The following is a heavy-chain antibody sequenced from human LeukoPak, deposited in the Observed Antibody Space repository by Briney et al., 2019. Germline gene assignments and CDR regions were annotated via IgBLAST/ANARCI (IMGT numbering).Heavy chain of an antibody. CDR2: ISGSGGST. J-gene: IGHJ4*02. D-gene: IGHD2-21*01. Sequence: GGSLRLSCAASGFTFSSYAMSWVRQAPGKGLEWVSAISGSGGSTYYADSVKGRFTISRDNSKNTLYLQMNSLRAKDTAVYYCAKGQAYCGGDCYSGFDYWGQGTLVTVSS. CDR1: GFTFSSYA. V-gene: IGHV3-23*01. CDR3: AKGQAYCGGDCYSGFDY.